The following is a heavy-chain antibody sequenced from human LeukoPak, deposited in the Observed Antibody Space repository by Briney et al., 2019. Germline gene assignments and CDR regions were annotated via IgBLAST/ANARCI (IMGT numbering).Heavy chain of an antibody. V-gene: IGHV4-39*01. CDR2: IFYSGES. Sequence: GSLRLSCAASGFTFSSYAMHWVRQPPGKGLEWIGSIFYSGESEKNPSLKNRVTVSLDTSKNQFFLKVTSVTVADTAVYFYARLGDVEVNGGTLDYWGRGTLVTVSS. CDR3: ARLGDVEVNGGTLDY. J-gene: IGHJ4*02. D-gene: IGHD3-16*01. CDR1: GFTFSSYAMH.